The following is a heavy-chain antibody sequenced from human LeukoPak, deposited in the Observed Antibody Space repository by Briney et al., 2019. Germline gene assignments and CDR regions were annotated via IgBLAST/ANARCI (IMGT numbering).Heavy chain of an antibody. CDR3: ASYDSSGYYYGDLDY. V-gene: IGHV3-21*01. J-gene: IGHJ4*02. CDR1: GFTFSSYS. Sequence: GGSLRLSCAASGFTFSSYSMNWVRQAPGKGLEWVSSISSSSSYIYYADSVKGRFTISRDNAKNSLYLQMNSLRAEDTAVYYCASYDSSGYYYGDLDYWGQGTLVTVSS. D-gene: IGHD3-22*01. CDR2: ISSSSSYI.